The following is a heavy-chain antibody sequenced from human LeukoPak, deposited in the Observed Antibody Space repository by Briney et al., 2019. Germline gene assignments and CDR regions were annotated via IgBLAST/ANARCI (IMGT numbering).Heavy chain of an antibody. V-gene: IGHV1-18*01. Sequence: ASVKVSCKASGYTFTSYGISWVRQAPGRGLEWMGWISAYNGNTNYAQKLQGRVTMTTDTSTSTAYMELRSLRSDDTAAYYCARDEPPEGPLVETPAGMDVWGQGTTVTVSS. CDR2: ISAYNGNT. CDR1: GYTFTSYG. D-gene: IGHD2-15*01. CDR3: ARDEPPEGPLVETPAGMDV. J-gene: IGHJ6*02.